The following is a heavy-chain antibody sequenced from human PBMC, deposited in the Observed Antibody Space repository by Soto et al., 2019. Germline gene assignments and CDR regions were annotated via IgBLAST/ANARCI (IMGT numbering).Heavy chain of an antibody. V-gene: IGHV4-59*01. CDR2: IYYNGNT. D-gene: IGHD2-21*02. Sequence: QVQLQESGPGLVKPSETLSLTCTVSGGSISGYYWSWIRQPPGKGLEWIGYIYYNGNTNYNPSLKSRATISVDTSKNQFSLKLSSVTTADTAMYYCARDLYGDNSGDYYYYMDVWGKGTTVTVSS. J-gene: IGHJ6*03. CDR3: ARDLYGDNSGDYYYYMDV. CDR1: GGSISGYY.